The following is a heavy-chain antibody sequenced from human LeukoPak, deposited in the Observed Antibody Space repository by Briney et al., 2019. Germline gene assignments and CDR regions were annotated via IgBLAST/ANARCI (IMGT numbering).Heavy chain of an antibody. CDR2: IYYSGSA. CDR3: ARGIYNWNFYYYYYMDV. Sequence: PSETLSLTCTVSGGSISSYYWSWIRQPPGKGLEWIGYIYYSGSANYNPSLKSRVTISVDTSKNQFSLKLSSVTAADTAVYYCARGIYNWNFYYYYYMDVWGKGTTVTVSS. J-gene: IGHJ6*03. V-gene: IGHV4-59*01. D-gene: IGHD1-7*01. CDR1: GGSISSYY.